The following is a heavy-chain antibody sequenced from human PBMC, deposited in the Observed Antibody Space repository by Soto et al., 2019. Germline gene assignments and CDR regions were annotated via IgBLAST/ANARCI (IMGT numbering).Heavy chain of an antibody. D-gene: IGHD1-7*01. J-gene: IGHJ4*02. Sequence: QVQLVQSGAEVKKPGSSVKVSCKASGGTFSSYAISWVRQAPGQGLEWMGGIIPIFGTANYAQKFQGRVTITADESTSTAYMELRSVRSEDTAVYYFARLWTGPTGIDSWGQGTLVTVSS. CDR3: ARLWTGPTGIDS. CDR2: IIPIFGTA. CDR1: GGTFSSYA. V-gene: IGHV1-69*01.